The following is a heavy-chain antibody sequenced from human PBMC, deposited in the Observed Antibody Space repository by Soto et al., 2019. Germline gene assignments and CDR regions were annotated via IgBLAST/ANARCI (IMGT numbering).Heavy chain of an antibody. D-gene: IGHD4-4*01. CDR3: VRGGSNYAS. Sequence: EVQLVESGGGLVQPGGSRGPPTQPCGFNFIALGLPGALRPPGKGLGWGAGIKPEESGKKNADSVKGRSSISRDNAKNSMYLQMDSLRGEDTAVYYCVRGGSNYASWGQGTLVTVSS. CDR2: IKPEESGK. CDR1: GFNFIALG. J-gene: IGHJ5*02. V-gene: IGHV3-7*01.